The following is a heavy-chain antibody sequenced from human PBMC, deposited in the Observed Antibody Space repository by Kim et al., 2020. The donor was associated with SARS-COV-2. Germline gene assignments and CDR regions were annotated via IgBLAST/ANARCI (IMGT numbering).Heavy chain of an antibody. CDR3: ARGPNVVVPAGFDP. CDR2: ISVYNGNT. V-gene: IGHV1-18*03. CDR1: GYTFTSYG. D-gene: IGHD2-2*01. Sequence: ASVKVSCKASGYTFTSYGISWVRQAPGQGLEWMGWISVYNGNTNYAQNLQDRVTMTTDTSTKTAYMELRSLRSDDMAVYYCARGPNVVVPAGFDPWGQGTLVTVSS. J-gene: IGHJ5*02.